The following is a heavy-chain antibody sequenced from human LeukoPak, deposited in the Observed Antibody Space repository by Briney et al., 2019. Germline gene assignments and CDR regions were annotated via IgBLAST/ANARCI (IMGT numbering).Heavy chain of an antibody. CDR3: ARERLPYSSSWYAY. V-gene: IGHV1-2*02. CDR1: GYTFTDYY. Sequence: ASVKVSCKASGYTFTDYYVHWVRQAPGQGLEWMGWINPNSGGTHYAQKFQGRVTMTRDTSISTAYMELSRLRSDDTAVYYCARERLPYSSSWYAYWGQGTLVTVSS. J-gene: IGHJ4*02. CDR2: INPNSGGT. D-gene: IGHD6-13*01.